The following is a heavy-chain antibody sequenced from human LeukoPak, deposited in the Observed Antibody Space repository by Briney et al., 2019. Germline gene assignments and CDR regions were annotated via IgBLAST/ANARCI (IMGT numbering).Heavy chain of an antibody. J-gene: IGHJ4*02. CDR3: ARGYCSSTSCLHFDY. V-gene: IGHV3-7*01. CDR2: IKQDGSEK. CDR1: GFTISSYW. Sequence: GGSLRLSCAASGFTISSYWMSWVRQAPGKGLEWVANIKQDGSEKYYVDSVKGRFAISRDNAKNSLYLQMNSLRAEDTAVYYCARGYCSSTSCLHFDYWGQGTLVTVSS. D-gene: IGHD2-2*01.